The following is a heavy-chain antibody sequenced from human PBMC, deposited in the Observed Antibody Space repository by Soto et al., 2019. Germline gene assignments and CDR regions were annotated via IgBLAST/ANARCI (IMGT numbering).Heavy chain of an antibody. J-gene: IGHJ5*02. V-gene: IGHV3-53*04. Sequence: PGRSLRLSCAAFGFTVSSIYMTWVRLAPGKGLEWVSLVYSGGATHYAASVKGRFTISTHSSQNTLFLQMNSLRTEDTATYYCAKAGTIFGVVMNNWFDPWGQGTLVTVSS. D-gene: IGHD3-3*01. CDR2: VYSGGAT. CDR3: AKAGTIFGVVMNNWFDP. CDR1: GFTVSSIY.